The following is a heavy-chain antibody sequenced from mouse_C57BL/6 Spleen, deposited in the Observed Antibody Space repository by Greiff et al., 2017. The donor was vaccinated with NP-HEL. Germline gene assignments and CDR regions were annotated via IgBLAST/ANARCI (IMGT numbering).Heavy chain of an antibody. Sequence: VQLKESEGGLVQPGSSMKLSCTASGFTFSDYYMAWVRQVPEKGLEWVANINYDGSSTYYLDSLKSRFIISRDNAKNILYLQMSSLKSEDTATYYCARDSNSYYFDYWGQGTTLTVSS. CDR3: ARDSNSYYFDY. CDR1: GFTFSDYY. J-gene: IGHJ2*01. V-gene: IGHV5-16*01. D-gene: IGHD2-5*01. CDR2: INYDGSST.